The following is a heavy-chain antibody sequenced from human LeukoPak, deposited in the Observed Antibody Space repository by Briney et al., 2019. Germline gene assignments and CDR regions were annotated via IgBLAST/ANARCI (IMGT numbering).Heavy chain of an antibody. Sequence: SETLSLTCTVSGGSTTSGDYYWSWIRQPPGKGLEWIGYMYDSGSTYYNPSLKSRVTISVDTSKNQFSLKLSSVTAADTAVYYCARAPYSSSWFRSAFDIWGQGTMVTVSS. CDR1: GGSTTSGDYY. CDR3: ARAPYSSSWFRSAFDI. CDR2: MYDSGST. D-gene: IGHD6-13*01. V-gene: IGHV4-30-4*01. J-gene: IGHJ3*02.